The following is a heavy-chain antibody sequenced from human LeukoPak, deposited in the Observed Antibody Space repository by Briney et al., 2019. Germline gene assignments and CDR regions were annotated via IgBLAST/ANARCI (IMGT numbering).Heavy chain of an antibody. D-gene: IGHD6-13*01. J-gene: IGHJ4*02. CDR2: INPNSGGT. Sequence: ASVKVSCKASGYTFTGYYMHWVRQAPGQGLEWMGRINPNSGGTNYAQKFQGRVTMTRDTSISTAYMELSRLRSDDTAVYYCARGRIAAAGTGVDYWGQGTLVTVSS. CDR3: ARGRIAAAGTGVDY. CDR1: GYTFTGYY. V-gene: IGHV1-2*06.